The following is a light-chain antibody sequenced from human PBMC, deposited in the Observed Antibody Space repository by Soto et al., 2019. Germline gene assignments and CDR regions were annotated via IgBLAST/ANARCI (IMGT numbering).Light chain of an antibody. CDR2: GAS. V-gene: IGKV3-20*01. Sequence: EIVLTQSPGTLSLSPGERATLSCRASQSVSSSYLAWYQQKPGQAPRLLIYGASSRATGIPDRFSGSGSGTDFTLTISRLEPEDSALYYCQQYGSSRWTFGQGTKLEIK. CDR3: QQYGSSRWT. CDR1: QSVSSSY. J-gene: IGKJ2*02.